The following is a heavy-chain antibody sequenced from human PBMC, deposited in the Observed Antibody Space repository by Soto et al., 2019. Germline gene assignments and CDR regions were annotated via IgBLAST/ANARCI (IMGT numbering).Heavy chain of an antibody. CDR1: GGSFSGYY. Sequence: QVQLQQWGAGLLKPSETLSLTCAVYGGSFSGYYWSWIRQPPGKGLEWIGEINHSGKTNYNPSLKSRVTISVDTSKNQFSLKLSSVTAADTAVYYCARGHGYSYGYYYWGQGTLVTVSS. V-gene: IGHV4-34*01. CDR2: INHSGKT. CDR3: ARGHGYSYGYYY. D-gene: IGHD5-18*01. J-gene: IGHJ4*02.